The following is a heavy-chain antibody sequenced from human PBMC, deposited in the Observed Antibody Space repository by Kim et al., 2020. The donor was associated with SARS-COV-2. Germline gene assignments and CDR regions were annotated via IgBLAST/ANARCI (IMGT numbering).Heavy chain of an antibody. Sequence: GSLRLSCAASGFTVSSNYMNWVRQAPGKGLEWVSVIYSGGGTYYADSVKGRFTISRDNSKNTLYLQMNSLRAEDTAVYYCARDRDYGKYGMDVWGQGTTVTVSS. CDR2: IYSGGGT. V-gene: IGHV3-53*01. J-gene: IGHJ6*02. D-gene: IGHD3-10*01. CDR1: GFTVSSNY. CDR3: ARDRDYGKYGMDV.